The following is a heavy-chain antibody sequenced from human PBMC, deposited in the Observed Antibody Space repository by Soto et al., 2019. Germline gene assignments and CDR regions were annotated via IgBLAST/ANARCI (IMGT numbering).Heavy chain of an antibody. CDR3: ATRVHVDDPGKHYDGMDL. Sequence: GESLKISCKGSGYSFTSYWIGWVRQMPGKGLEWMGIIYPGDSDTRYSPSFNGQVTISADKSISTAYLQWSSLKASDTAMYYCATRVHVDDPGKHYDGMDLWGQGNKVTGAS. CDR2: IYPGDSDT. CDR1: GYSFTSYW. J-gene: IGHJ6*01. V-gene: IGHV5-51*01. D-gene: IGHD2-21*01.